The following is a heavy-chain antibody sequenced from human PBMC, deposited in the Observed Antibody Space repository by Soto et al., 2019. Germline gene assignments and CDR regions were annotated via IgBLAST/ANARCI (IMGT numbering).Heavy chain of an antibody. J-gene: IGHJ6*02. V-gene: IGHV1-46*01. D-gene: IGHD2-15*01. CDR1: GYTLTSYY. CDR2: INPSGGST. Sequence: ASVKVSCKASGYTLTSYYMHWVRQAPGQGLEWMGIINPSGGSTSYAQKFQGRVTMTRDTSTSTVYMELSSLRSEDTAVYYCAREKEVVVAVQYYYYGMDVWGQGTTVTVSS. CDR3: AREKEVVVAVQYYYYGMDV.